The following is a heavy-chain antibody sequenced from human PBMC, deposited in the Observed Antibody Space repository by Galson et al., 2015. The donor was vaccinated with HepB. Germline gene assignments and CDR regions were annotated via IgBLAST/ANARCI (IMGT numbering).Heavy chain of an antibody. V-gene: IGHV3-73*01. CDR2: IRSKANSYAT. CDR3: TRQPYGDYGYDY. Sequence: SLRLSCAASGFTFSGSAMHWVRQASGKGLEWVGRIRSKANSYATAYAASVKGRFTISRDDSKNTAYLQMNSLKTEDTAVYYCTRQPYGDYGYDYWGQGTLVTVSS. CDR1: GFTFSGSA. J-gene: IGHJ4*02. D-gene: IGHD4-17*01.